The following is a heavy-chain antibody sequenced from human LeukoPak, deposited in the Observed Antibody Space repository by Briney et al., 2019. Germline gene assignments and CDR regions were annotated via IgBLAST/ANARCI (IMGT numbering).Heavy chain of an antibody. CDR2: ISHDGSKK. V-gene: IGHV3-30*18. CDR3: AKDPYSGSFEYFQH. CDR1: GFAFSSYG. Sequence: GRSLRLSCAASGFAFSSYGMHWVRQAPGKGLEWVAVISHDGSKKYYADSVKGRFTISRDNSKNTLYLQMNSLRDEDTAVYYCAKDPYSGSFEYFQHWGQGTLVTVSS. J-gene: IGHJ1*01. D-gene: IGHD1-26*01.